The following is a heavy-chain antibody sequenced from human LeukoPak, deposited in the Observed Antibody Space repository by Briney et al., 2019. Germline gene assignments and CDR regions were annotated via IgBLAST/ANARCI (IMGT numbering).Heavy chain of an antibody. CDR2: INHSGST. J-gene: IGHJ6*04. D-gene: IGHD3-16*01. Sequence: SETLSLTCAVYGGSFSGYYWSWIRQPPGKGLEWIGEINHSGSTNYNPSLTSRVTISVDTSKNQFSLKLSSVTAADTAVYYCARGLRRLWDYYYGMDVWGKGPTVTVSS. CDR1: GGSFSGYY. CDR3: ARGLRRLWDYYYGMDV. V-gene: IGHV4-34*01.